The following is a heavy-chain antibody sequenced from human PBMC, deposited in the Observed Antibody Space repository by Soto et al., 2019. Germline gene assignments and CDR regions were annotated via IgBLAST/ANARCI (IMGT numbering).Heavy chain of an antibody. CDR2: IYPGDSDT. D-gene: IGHD5-12*01. CDR1: GYSFTSYW. J-gene: IGHJ3*02. V-gene: IGHV5-51*01. Sequence: GESLKISCKGSGYSFTSYWIGWVRQMPGKGLEWMGIIYPGDSDTRYSPSFQGQVTISADKSISTAYLQWSSLKASDTAMYYCARLFGRDGYNFAFDIWGQGTMVTVSS. CDR3: ARLFGRDGYNFAFDI.